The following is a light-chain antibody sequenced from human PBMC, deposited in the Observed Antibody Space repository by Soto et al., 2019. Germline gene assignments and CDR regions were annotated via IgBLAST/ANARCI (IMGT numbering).Light chain of an antibody. CDR1: SSNIGSNF. CDR2: GSH. V-gene: IGLV1-47*01. CDR3: VSWHGSLSSLL. J-gene: IGLJ2*01. Sequence: QSVLTQPPSASGTPGLTVTISCSGSSSNIGSNFVYWYQHLPGTAPKLLIYGSHQRPSGVPDRFSASKSGASASLAISGLRSEDEADYYCVSWHGSLSSLLFGGGTKLTVL.